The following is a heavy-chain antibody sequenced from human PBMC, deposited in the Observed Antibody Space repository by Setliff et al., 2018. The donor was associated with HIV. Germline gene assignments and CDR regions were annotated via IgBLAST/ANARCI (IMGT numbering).Heavy chain of an antibody. J-gene: IGHJ4*02. CDR2: ISYSGST. V-gene: IGHV4-59*08. D-gene: IGHD5-12*01. Sequence: PSETLSLTCTVSGGSISSHYWSWIRQPPGKGLEWIGYISYSGSTNYNPSLRSRVTISVDTSKNQFSLKVSSVTAADTAIYYCARVPVVSTMYYLGHWGQGTLVTVSS. CDR3: ARVPVVSTMYYLGH. CDR1: GGSISSHY.